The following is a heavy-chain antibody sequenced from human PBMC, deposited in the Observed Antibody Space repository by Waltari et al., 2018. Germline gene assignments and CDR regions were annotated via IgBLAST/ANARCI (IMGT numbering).Heavy chain of an antibody. CDR2: IYYSGST. CDR1: GGSISSYY. CDR3: ARVGSGSHGAFDI. J-gene: IGHJ3*02. Sequence: QVQLQESGPGLVKPSETLSLTCTVSGGSISSYYWSWIRQPPGKGLEWIGYIYYSGSTNYNPSLKSRVTISVDTSKNQFSLKLSSVTAADTAVYYCARVGSGSHGAFDIWGQGTMVTVSS. V-gene: IGHV4-59*01. D-gene: IGHD1-26*01.